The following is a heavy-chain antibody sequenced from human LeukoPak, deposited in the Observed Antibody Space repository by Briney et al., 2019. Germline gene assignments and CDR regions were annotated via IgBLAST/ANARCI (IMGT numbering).Heavy chain of an antibody. V-gene: IGHV3-74*01. D-gene: IGHD5-12*01. J-gene: IGHJ4*02. CDR3: ARVVGIVATIDY. CDR2: INSGGSGT. Sequence: GGSLRLSCAASGFNFASNWMHWVRQTPGKGLMWVSRINSGGSGTSYADSVEGRFTISRDNAKNTLYLHMNNLRAEDTAVYYCARVVGIVATIDYWGQGTLVTVSS. CDR1: GFNFASNW.